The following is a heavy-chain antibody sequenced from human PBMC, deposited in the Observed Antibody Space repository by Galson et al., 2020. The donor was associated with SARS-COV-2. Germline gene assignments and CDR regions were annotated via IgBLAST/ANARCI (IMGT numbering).Heavy chain of an antibody. CDR2: IYHSGST. Sequence: SETLSLTCAVSGYSISSGYYWGWIRQPPGKGLEWIGSIYHSGSTYYNPSLKSRVTISVDTSKNQFSLKLSSVTAADTAVYYCARHNPGRQLVPAFDIWGQGTMVTVSS. CDR3: ARHNPGRQLVPAFDI. J-gene: IGHJ3*02. V-gene: IGHV4-38-2*01. D-gene: IGHD6-13*01. CDR1: GYSISSGYY.